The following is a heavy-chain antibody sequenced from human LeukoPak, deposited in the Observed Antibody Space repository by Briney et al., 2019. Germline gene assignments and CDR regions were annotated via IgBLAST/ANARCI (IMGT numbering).Heavy chain of an antibody. CDR3: ARVEDSSDSSGYYSFDY. Sequence: SQTLSLTCTVSGGSISSGGYYWSWIRQHPWKGLEWIGYIYYSGSTYYNPSLKSRVTISVDTSKNQFSLKLSSVTAADTAVYYCARVEDSSDSSGYYSFDYWGQGTLVTVSS. D-gene: IGHD3-22*01. CDR2: IYYSGST. J-gene: IGHJ4*02. CDR1: GGSISSGGYY. V-gene: IGHV4-31*03.